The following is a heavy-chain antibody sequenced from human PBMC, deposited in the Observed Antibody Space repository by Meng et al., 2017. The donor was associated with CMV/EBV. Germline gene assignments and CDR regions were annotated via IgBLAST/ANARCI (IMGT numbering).Heavy chain of an antibody. CDR2: ISSSGSTI. V-gene: IGHV3-11*01. Sequence: GESLKISCAASGFTFSDYYMSWIRQAPGKGLEWVSYISSSGSTIYYADSVKGRFTISRDNAKNSLYLQMNSLRAEDTAVYYCARASAGSRKQQLWPFHGTYYFDYWGQGTLVTVSS. CDR1: GFTFSDYY. CDR3: ARASAGSRKQQLWPFHGTYYFDY. J-gene: IGHJ4*02. D-gene: IGHD6-13*01.